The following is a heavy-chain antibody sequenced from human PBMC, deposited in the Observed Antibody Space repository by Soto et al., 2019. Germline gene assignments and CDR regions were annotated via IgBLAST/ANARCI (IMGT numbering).Heavy chain of an antibody. CDR1: GFTFSDSY. D-gene: IGHD1-26*01. J-gene: IGHJ6*02. V-gene: IGHV3-11*01. Sequence: PGGSLRLSCVASGFTFSDSYMNWIRQAPGKGLEWISYISSSGSTIYYADSVKGRVTMTRDTSTSTVYMELSSLRSEDTAVYYCARTSGTATKWELLRNYYYYGMDVWGQGTTVTVSS. CDR2: ISSSGSTI. CDR3: ARTSGTATKWELLRNYYYYGMDV.